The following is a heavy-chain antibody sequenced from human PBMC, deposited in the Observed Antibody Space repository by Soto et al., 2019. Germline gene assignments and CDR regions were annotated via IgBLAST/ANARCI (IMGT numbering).Heavy chain of an antibody. J-gene: IGHJ4*02. D-gene: IGHD1-7*01. CDR2: IDPSDSQT. Sequence: PGESLKISCKGSGYSFAGYWITWVRQKPGKGLEWMGRIDPSDSQTYYSPSFRGHVTISVTKSITTVFLQWSSLRAGDTAVYYCARAGPGLELPDYWGQGTLVTVSS. CDR1: GYSFAGYW. CDR3: ARAGPGLELPDY. V-gene: IGHV5-10-1*01.